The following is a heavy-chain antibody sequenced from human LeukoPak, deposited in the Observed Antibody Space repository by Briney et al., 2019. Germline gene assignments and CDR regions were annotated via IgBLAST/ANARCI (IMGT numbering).Heavy chain of an antibody. Sequence: GGSLRLSCAASGFTANNAWMNWVRQAPGKGLEWVSAISGSGGSTYYADSVKGRFTISRDNSKNTLYLQMNSLRAEDTAVYYCAKDYAEYDYWGQGTLVTVSS. J-gene: IGHJ4*02. CDR1: GFTANNAW. CDR2: ISGSGGST. V-gene: IGHV3-23*01. D-gene: IGHD2/OR15-2a*01. CDR3: AKDYAEYDY.